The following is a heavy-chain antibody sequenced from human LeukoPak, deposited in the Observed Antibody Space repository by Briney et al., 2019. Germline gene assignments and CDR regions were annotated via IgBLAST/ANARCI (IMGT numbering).Heavy chain of an antibody. D-gene: IGHD3-9*01. CDR2: IYYSGST. V-gene: IGHV4-39*07. J-gene: IGHJ6*02. CDR1: GDSISSGSYY. CDR3: ARDLYDILTGYYKHYYGMDV. Sequence: PSETLSLTCTVSGDSISSGSYYWSWIRQPPGKGLEWIGSIYYSGSTYYNPSLKSRVTISVDTSKNQFSLKLSSVTAADTAVYYCARDLYDILTGYYKHYYGMDVWGQGTTVTVSS.